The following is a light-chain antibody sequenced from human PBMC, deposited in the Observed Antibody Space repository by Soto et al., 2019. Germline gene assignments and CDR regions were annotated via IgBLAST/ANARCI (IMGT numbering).Light chain of an antibody. Sequence: QSVLTQPASVSGWPGESIAISCTGTSSDVGGYNYVSWYQQHPGKAPKLMIYEVSNRPSAVSNRFSASKSGNTASLTISGLQAEDEAAYYCTSYTRTTKEVFGPGTKPTVL. CDR1: SSDVGGYNY. J-gene: IGLJ1*01. CDR3: TSYTRTTKEV. V-gene: IGLV2-14*01. CDR2: EVS.